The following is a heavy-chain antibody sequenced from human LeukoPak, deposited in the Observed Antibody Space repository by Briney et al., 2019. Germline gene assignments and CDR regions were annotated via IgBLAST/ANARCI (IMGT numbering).Heavy chain of an antibody. J-gene: IGHJ5*02. V-gene: IGHV4-39*01. CDR2: IYYSGTT. Sequence: SETLSLTCAVSGGSISSSDYYWGWIRQPPGKGLEWIASIYYSGTTYYNPPLMSRVNIFVDTSQNQFSLKLSSVTAADTAVYYCARRRSGRNWFDPWGQGTLVTVSS. CDR1: GGSISSSDYY. D-gene: IGHD1-1*01. CDR3: ARRRSGRNWFDP.